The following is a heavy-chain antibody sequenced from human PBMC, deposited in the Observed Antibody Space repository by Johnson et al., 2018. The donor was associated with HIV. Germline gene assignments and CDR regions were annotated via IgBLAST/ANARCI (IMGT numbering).Heavy chain of an antibody. J-gene: IGHJ3*02. D-gene: IGHD7-27*01. CDR2: ISADGSNK. CDR3: GMSGVEDAAFDI. Sequence: QVQLVESGGGVVQPGRSLRLSCAASGFTFSSYAMHWVRQAPGKGPARVAVISADGSNKYSADAAMGRFTLSRDNSKTPLYLQMNSLRVVDTAVFYCGMSGVEDAAFDIWGQGTMVTVSS. V-gene: IGHV3-30-3*01. CDR1: GFTFSSYA.